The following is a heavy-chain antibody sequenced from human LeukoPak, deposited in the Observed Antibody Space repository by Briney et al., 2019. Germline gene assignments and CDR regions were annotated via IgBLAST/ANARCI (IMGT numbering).Heavy chain of an antibody. CDR3: AREKGLRYFDWSPRSNYYYYGMDV. CDR1: GGSISSGGYS. J-gene: IGHJ6*02. Sequence: SETLSLTCAVSGGSISSGGYSWSWIRQPPGKGLEWIGYIYYSGSTNYNPSLKSRVTISVDTSKNQFSLKLSSVTAADTAVYYCAREKGLRYFDWSPRSNYYYYGMDVWGQGTTVTVSS. D-gene: IGHD3-9*01. V-gene: IGHV4-61*08. CDR2: IYYSGST.